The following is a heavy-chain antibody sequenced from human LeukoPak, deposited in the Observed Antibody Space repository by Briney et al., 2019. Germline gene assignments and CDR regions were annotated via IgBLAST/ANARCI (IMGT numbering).Heavy chain of an antibody. V-gene: IGHV4-31*03. CDR1: GGSISSGGYY. Sequence: SETLSLTCTVSGGSISSGGYYWSWIRQHPGKGLEWIGYIYYSGSTYYNPSLKSRVTISVDTSKNQFSLKLSSVTAADTAVYYCARQGIRWFDPWGQGTLVTVSS. CDR2: IYYSGST. J-gene: IGHJ5*02. CDR3: ARQGIRWFDP. D-gene: IGHD2-15*01.